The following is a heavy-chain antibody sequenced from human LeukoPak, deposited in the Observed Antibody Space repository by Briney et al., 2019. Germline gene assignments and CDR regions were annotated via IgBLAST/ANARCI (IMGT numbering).Heavy chain of an antibody. V-gene: IGHV1-8*03. J-gene: IGHJ6*03. D-gene: IGHD3/OR15-3a*01. CDR3: ARGYDFWRGYYMDV. CDR2: MNPNSGNT. Sequence: ASVKVSCKASGYTFTSYDINWVRQATGQGLEWMGWMNPNSGNTGYAQKFQGRVTITRNTSISTAYMELSSLRSEDTAVYYCARGYDFWRGYYMDVWGKGTTVTVSS. CDR1: GYTFTSYD.